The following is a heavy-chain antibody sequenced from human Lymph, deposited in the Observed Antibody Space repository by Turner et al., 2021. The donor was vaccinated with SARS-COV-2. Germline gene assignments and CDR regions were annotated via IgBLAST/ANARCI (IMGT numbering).Heavy chain of an antibody. V-gene: IGHV3-21*01. CDR2: ISSSSSYI. J-gene: IGHJ4*02. Sequence: EVQLVESGGGLVKPGGSLRLSCAASGFTFSSYTMNLVRQAPGKGLEWVSSISSSSSYIYYADSVKGRFTISRDNAKNSLYLQMNSLRAEDTAVYYCARERYDSSGSESYYFDYWGQGTLVTVSS. CDR1: GFTFSSYT. D-gene: IGHD3-22*01. CDR3: ARERYDSSGSESYYFDY.